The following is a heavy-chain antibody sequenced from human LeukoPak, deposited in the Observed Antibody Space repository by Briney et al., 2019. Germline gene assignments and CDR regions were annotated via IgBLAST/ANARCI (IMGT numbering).Heavy chain of an antibody. V-gene: IGHV1-69*13. CDR2: IIPIFGTP. Sequence: ASVKVSCKASGGTFNSYAINWVRQTPGQGLEWMGGIIPIFGTPNYAQNFQGRVTITADESTSTAYMELSSLRSEDTAVYYCATSDSGCATSDSGYHRERYKCFDPWGQGTLVTVSS. J-gene: IGHJ5*02. CDR3: ATSDSGCATSDSGYHRERYKCFDP. CDR1: GGTFNSYA. D-gene: IGHD5-12*01.